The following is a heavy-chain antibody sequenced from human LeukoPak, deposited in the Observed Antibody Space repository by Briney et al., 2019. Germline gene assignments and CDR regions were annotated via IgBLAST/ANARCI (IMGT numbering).Heavy chain of an antibody. D-gene: IGHD2-2*01. CDR1: GGSFSGYY. CDR3: ARGWRGYCSSTSCRPFDY. V-gene: IGHV4-34*01. Sequence: SETLSLTCAVYGGSFSGYYWSWIRQPPGKGLEWIGEINHSGSTNYNPSLKSRVTISVDTSKNQFSLKLSSVTAADTAVYYCARGWRGYCSSTSCRPFDYWGQGTLVTVSS. J-gene: IGHJ4*02. CDR2: INHSGST.